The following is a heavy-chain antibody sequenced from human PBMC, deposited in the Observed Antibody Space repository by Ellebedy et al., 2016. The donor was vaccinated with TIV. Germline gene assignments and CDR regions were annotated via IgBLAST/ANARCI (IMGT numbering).Heavy chain of an antibody. V-gene: IGHV3-7*01. J-gene: IGHJ3*02. CDR3: ASDGGYGDYVSPTHAFDI. CDR2: IKQDGTEK. D-gene: IGHD4-17*01. Sequence: GESLKISCAASGFTFSSYWMTWVRQAPGKGLEWVANIKQDGTEKYYVDSVKGRFTISRDNAKNSLYPQMNSLRAEDTAVYYCASDGGYGDYVSPTHAFDIWGQGTMVTVSS. CDR1: GFTFSSYW.